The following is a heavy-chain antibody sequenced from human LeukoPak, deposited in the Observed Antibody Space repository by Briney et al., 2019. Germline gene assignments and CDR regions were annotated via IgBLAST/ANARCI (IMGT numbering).Heavy chain of an antibody. CDR3: ARARGRYSGSNFDY. V-gene: IGHV3-30-3*01. Sequence: GRSLRLSCAASGFTFSSYAMHWVRQAPGKGLEWVAVISYDGSNKYYADSVKGRFTISRDNSKNTLYLQMNSLRAEDTAVYYCARARGRYSGSNFDYWGQGTLVTVSS. J-gene: IGHJ4*02. D-gene: IGHD1-26*01. CDR1: GFTFSSYA. CDR2: ISYDGSNK.